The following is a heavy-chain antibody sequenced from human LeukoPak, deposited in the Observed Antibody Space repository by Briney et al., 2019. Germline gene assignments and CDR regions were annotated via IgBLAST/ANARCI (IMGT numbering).Heavy chain of an antibody. Sequence: KSSETLSLTCTVSGASIISSYYWGWIRQPPGKGLEWIGSIYYSGSTYYNASLKSRVTIFVDTSKNQFSLKLSSVTAADTALYYCARHVGYGSGSNNWFDPWGQGTLVTVSS. J-gene: IGHJ5*02. CDR2: IYYSGST. D-gene: IGHD3-10*01. CDR1: GASIISSYY. V-gene: IGHV4-39*01. CDR3: ARHVGYGSGSNNWFDP.